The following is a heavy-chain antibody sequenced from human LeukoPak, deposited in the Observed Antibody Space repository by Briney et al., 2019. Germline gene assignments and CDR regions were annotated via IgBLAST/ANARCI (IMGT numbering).Heavy chain of an antibody. Sequence: ASVKVSCKASAGTFSSYAISWVRQAPGQGLEWMGWISAYSGNTNYAQKVQGRVTMTTDTSTNTAYMELASLRPDDTAIYYCTRGSSSQYFQHWGQGTLVTVSS. D-gene: IGHD6-6*01. CDR1: AGTFSSYA. CDR3: TRGSSSQYFQH. CDR2: ISAYSGNT. J-gene: IGHJ1*01. V-gene: IGHV1-18*01.